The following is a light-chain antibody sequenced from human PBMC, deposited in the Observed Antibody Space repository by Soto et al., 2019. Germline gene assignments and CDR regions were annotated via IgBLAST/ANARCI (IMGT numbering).Light chain of an antibody. V-gene: IGKV3-15*01. CDR3: QQYNNWTTMT. J-gene: IGKJ1*01. CDR1: QSVGIN. CDR2: GAS. Sequence: EIVMTKSPATMSVSPGKRATLSCSPSQSVGINLARLQQKPNQAPRLLLYGASTRTTGIPARFSGSGSGSEFTLTFSRLQSEDFVVYYGQQYNNWTTMTFGQGTKV.